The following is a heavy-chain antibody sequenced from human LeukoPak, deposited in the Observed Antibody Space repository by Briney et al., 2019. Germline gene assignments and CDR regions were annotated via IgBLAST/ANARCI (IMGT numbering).Heavy chain of an antibody. J-gene: IGHJ4*02. D-gene: IGHD3-22*01. V-gene: IGHV1-2*02. CDR1: GYTFTGYY. Sequence: ASVKVSCKASGYTFTGYYMHWVRQAPGQGLEWMGWINPNSGGTNYAQKFQGRVTMTRDTSISTAYMELSRLRSDDTAVYYCAKNGAITMIVVVITPDYWGQGTLATVSS. CDR3: AKNGAITMIVVVITPDY. CDR2: INPNSGGT.